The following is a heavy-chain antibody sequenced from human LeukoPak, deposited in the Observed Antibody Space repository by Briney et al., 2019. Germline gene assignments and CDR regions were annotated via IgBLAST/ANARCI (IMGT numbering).Heavy chain of an antibody. CDR2: ISGRSDST. V-gene: IGHV3-23*01. J-gene: IGHJ3*02. CDR1: GFTFTSYA. D-gene: IGHD3-10*01. CDR3: ARDRGQTDAFDI. Sequence: GGSLRLSCAASGFTFTSYAMSWVRQVPGKGLEWVSSISGRSDSTYYADSVKGRFTISRDNSKNTLYLQMNSLRAEDTAVYYCARDRGQTDAFDIWGQGTMVTVSS.